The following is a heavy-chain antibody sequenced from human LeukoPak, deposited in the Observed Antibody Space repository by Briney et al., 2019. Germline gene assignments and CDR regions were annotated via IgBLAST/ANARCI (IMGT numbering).Heavy chain of an antibody. CDR2: VHYSGST. CDR3: ARQLYVSGSYYAPMDV. CDR1: GGSISSSSYF. Sequence: SETLSLTCSVSGGSISSSSYFWGWIRQPPGKGLEWTASVHYSGSTYYNPSLKSRLTISVDTSKNQFSLELSSVTAADTALYFCARQLYVSGSYYAPMDVWGKGTTVTISS. D-gene: IGHD3-10*01. V-gene: IGHV4-39*01. J-gene: IGHJ6*03.